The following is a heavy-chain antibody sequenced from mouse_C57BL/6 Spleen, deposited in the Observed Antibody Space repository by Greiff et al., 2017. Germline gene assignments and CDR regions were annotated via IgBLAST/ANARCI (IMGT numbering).Heavy chain of an antibody. CDR1: GYTFTSYW. CDR3: ARGGYYAMDY. CDR2: IYPSDSET. V-gene: IGHV1-61*01. J-gene: IGHJ4*01. Sequence: QVQLQQPGAELVRPGSSVKLSCKASGYTFTSYWMAWVKQRPGQGLEWIGNIYPSDSETHYNQKFKDKATLTVDKASSTAYRQLSSLTSEDSAVYYCARGGYYAMDYWGQGTSVTVSS.